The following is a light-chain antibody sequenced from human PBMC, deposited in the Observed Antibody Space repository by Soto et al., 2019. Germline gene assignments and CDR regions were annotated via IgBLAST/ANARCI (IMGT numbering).Light chain of an antibody. Sequence: SYELTQPPSVSVSPGQTASITCSGDKLGDKYASWYQQKPGQSPVLVIYQDIRRPSGFPERFSGSSSGNKATLTISGTQAMDEADYYWQAWDINTMVLGEGTQLTVL. CDR3: QAWDINTMV. V-gene: IGLV3-1*01. J-gene: IGLJ2*01. CDR1: KLGDKY. CDR2: QDI.